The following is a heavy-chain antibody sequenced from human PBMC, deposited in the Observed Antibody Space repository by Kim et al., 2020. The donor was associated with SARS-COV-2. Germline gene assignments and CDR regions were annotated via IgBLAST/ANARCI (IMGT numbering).Heavy chain of an antibody. Sequence: GGSLRLSCAASGFTFSSYAMHWVRQAPGKGLEWVAVISYDGSNKYYADSVKGRFTISRDNSKNTLYLQMNSLRAEDTAVYYTGRDTPRVAAAGIIPVDYWGQGTLVTVSS. D-gene: IGHD6-13*01. J-gene: IGHJ4*02. V-gene: IGHV3-30*04. CDR1: GFTFSSYA. CDR2: ISYDGSNK. CDR3: GRDTPRVAAAGIIPVDY.